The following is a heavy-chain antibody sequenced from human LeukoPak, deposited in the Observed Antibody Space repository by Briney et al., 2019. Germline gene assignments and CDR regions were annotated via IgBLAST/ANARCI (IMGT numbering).Heavy chain of an antibody. CDR2: ITHGGQI. CDR3: ARDDRYGSGTLGKRFDP. Sequence: PGGSLRLSCVASGFIFTSFGMNWVRQAPGKGLEWVSSITHGGQIYYADSVKGRFTISRDNTKNSVYLQMDNLRDDDTAVYFCARDDRYGSGTLGKRFDPWGQGTLVSVPS. J-gene: IGHJ5*02. CDR1: GFIFTSFG. D-gene: IGHD3-10*01. V-gene: IGHV3-21*01.